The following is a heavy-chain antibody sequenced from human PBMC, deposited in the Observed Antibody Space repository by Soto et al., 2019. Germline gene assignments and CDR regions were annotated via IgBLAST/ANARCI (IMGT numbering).Heavy chain of an antibody. J-gene: IGHJ4*02. V-gene: IGHV4-31*03. D-gene: IGHD3-22*01. Sequence: QVQLQESGPGLVKPSQTLSLTCTVSGGSISSGDYYWSWIRQHPGNGLEWIGHIYYSGTTYYNPYLLSRVTTSVDTSKNQISLRLTAADTAVYYCARVDRANDSSGYYYPRFYYWDQGTLVTVSS. CDR1: GGSISSGDYY. CDR2: IYYSGTT. CDR3: ARVDRANDSSGYYYPRFYY.